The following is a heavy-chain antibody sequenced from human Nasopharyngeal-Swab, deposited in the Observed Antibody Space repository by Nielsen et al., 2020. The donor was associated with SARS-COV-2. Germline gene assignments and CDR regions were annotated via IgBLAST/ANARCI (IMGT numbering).Heavy chain of an antibody. CDR2: ISSSGSTI. CDR3: ARDLNCSGGSCYYCGMDV. CDR1: GFTFGDYY. J-gene: IGHJ6*02. D-gene: IGHD2-15*01. V-gene: IGHV3-11*04. Sequence: GGSLRLSCAASGFTFGDYYMSWIRQAPGKGLEWVSYISSSGSTIYYADSVKGRFTISRDNAKNSLYLQMNSLRAEDTAVYYCARDLNCSGGSCYYCGMDVWGQGTTVTVSS.